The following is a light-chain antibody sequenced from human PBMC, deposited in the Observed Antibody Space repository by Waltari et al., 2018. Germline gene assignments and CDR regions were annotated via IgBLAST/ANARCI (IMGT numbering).Light chain of an antibody. CDR3: QQYYSTPLT. CDR2: SAS. CDR1: VLDRSNNKNC. J-gene: IGKJ1*01. Sequence: VLDRSNNKNCLAWYQQKPGQPPKLLIYSASTRESGVPDRFSGSGSGTDFTLTISSLQAEDVAVYYCQQYYSTPLTFGQGTKVEIK. V-gene: IGKV4-1*01.